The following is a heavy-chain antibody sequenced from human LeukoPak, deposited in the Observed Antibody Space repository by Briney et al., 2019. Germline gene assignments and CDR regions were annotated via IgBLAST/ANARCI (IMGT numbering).Heavy chain of an antibody. V-gene: IGHV4-34*01. CDR2: INHSGST. CDR3: ARPPKKTYYYGMDV. Sequence: SETLSLTCAVYGGSFSGYYWSWIRQPPGKGLEWIGEINHSGSTNYNPSLKSRVTLSVDTSKNQFSLKLSSVTAADTAVYYCARPPKKTYYYGMDVWGQGTTVTVSS. CDR1: GGSFSGYY. J-gene: IGHJ6*02.